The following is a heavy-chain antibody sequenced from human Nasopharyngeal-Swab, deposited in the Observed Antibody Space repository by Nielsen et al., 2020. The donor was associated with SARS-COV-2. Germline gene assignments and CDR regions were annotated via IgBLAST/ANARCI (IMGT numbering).Heavy chain of an antibody. Sequence: ASVKVSCKTSGYTFTDYYIHWVQQAPGQRLEWMGRINPYSDSTRYAQKFQGRVTMTLDTSTGTAYMELNRLTSDDTAVYYCARDRSYHGDYVWDYWGQGPLVTVSS. J-gene: IGHJ4*02. V-gene: IGHV1-2*06. CDR3: ARDRSYHGDYVWDY. CDR2: INPYSDST. CDR1: GYTFTDYY. D-gene: IGHD4-17*01.